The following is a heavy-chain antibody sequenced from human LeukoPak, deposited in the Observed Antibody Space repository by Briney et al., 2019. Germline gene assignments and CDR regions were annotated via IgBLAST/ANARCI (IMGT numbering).Heavy chain of an antibody. CDR2: INHSGST. J-gene: IGHJ4*02. V-gene: IGHV4-34*01. D-gene: IGHD3-22*01. CDR1: GGSFSGYY. CDR3: ARRPYYYDSSAGCFDY. Sequence: SETLSLTCAVYGGSFSGYYWSWIRQPPGKGLGWIGEINHSGSTNYNPSLKSRVTISVDTSKNQFSLKLSSVTAADTAVYYCARRPYYYDSSAGCFDYWGQGTLVTVSS.